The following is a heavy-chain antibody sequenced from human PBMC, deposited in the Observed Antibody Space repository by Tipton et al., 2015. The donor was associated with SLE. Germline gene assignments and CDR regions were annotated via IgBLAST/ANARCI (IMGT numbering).Heavy chain of an antibody. CDR1: GFTFSSYW. D-gene: IGHD7-27*01. CDR3: ARDPNWGGYYYYMDV. Sequence: GSLRLSCAASGFTFSSYWMHWVRQAPGKGLVWVSRINSDGSSTSYADSVKGRFTISRDNAKNTLYLQMNSLRAEDTAVYYCARDPNWGGYYYYMDVWGKGTTVTVSS. J-gene: IGHJ6*03. V-gene: IGHV3-74*01. CDR2: INSDGSST.